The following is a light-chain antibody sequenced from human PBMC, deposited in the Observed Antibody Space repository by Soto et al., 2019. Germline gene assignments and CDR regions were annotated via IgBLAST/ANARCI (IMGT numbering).Light chain of an antibody. CDR3: QSYDSSLSGSVV. CDR2: GNS. V-gene: IGLV1-40*01. J-gene: IGLJ2*01. CDR1: SSNIGAGYD. Sequence: QSVLTQPPSVSGAPGQRVTMSCTGSSSNIGAGYDVHWYQQLPGTAPKLLIYGNSNRPSGVPDRFSGSKSGTSASLAITGLRAEDEADYYCQSYDSSLSGSVVFGGGTKVTVL.